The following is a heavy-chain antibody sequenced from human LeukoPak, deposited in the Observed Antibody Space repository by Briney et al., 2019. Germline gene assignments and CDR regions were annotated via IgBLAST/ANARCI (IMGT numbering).Heavy chain of an antibody. CDR3: ARDWNYYVSGSDYGMDV. Sequence: SGTLSLTCTVSGGSISSGDFYWSWIRQPPGKGLEWIGYIYYSGSTFHNPSLKSRVTISVDTSKNQFSLKLSSVTAADTAVYYCARDWNYYVSGSDYGMDVWGQGTTVTVSS. V-gene: IGHV4-30-4*01. CDR1: GGSISSGDFY. D-gene: IGHD3-10*01. CDR2: IYYSGST. J-gene: IGHJ6*02.